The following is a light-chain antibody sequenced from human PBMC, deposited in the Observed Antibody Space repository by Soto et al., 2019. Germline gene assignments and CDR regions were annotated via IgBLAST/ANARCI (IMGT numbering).Light chain of an antibody. CDR2: GAS. J-gene: IGKJ4*01. CDR1: QSVSSSY. V-gene: IGKV3-20*01. Sequence: EIVLTQSPGTLSLSPGERATLSCRASQSVSSSYLAWYQQKPGQAPRLLIYGASSRATGIPDRFSGSGSGTDFTLTISRLGPEDFAVYYCQQYGSSLRTFGGGTKVEIK. CDR3: QQYGSSLRT.